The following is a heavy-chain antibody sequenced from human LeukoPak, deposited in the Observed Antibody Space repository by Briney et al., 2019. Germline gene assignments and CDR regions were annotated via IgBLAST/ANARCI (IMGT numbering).Heavy chain of an antibody. J-gene: IGHJ4*02. D-gene: IGHD2-21*02. CDR1: GFAFRNYL. V-gene: IGHV3-23*01. CDR3: ARRDNYGGDVNYFAS. Sequence: GSLRLSCAASGFAFRNYLMSWVRQAPGKGLEWVSSIRSRGDGTFYTDSVRGRFSISRDNSKNTLYLQMNSLTAEDTAVYYCARRDNYGGDVNYFASWGQGTLVTVSS. CDR2: IRSRGDGT.